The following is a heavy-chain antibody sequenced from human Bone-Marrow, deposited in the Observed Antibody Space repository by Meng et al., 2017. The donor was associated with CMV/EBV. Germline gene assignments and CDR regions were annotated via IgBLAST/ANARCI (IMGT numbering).Heavy chain of an antibody. V-gene: IGHV3-9*01. Sequence: SLKISCAASGFTFDDYAMHWVRQAPGKGLEWVSGISWNSGSIGYAVSVKGRFTISRDNAKNSLYLQMNSMRAEDTALYYCAKDIGVVWAARTHYYDYGMDVWGQGTTVTVSS. J-gene: IGHJ6*02. CDR2: ISWNSGSI. CDR1: GFTFDDYA. D-gene: IGHD6-6*01. CDR3: AKDIGVVWAARTHYYDYGMDV.